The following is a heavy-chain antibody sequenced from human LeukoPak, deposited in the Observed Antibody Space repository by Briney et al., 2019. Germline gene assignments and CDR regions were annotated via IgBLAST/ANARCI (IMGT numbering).Heavy chain of an antibody. J-gene: IGHJ3*02. CDR2: IYYSGST. CDR1: GGSISSSSYY. CDR3: ARLQGYGLYAFVI. V-gene: IGHV4-39*01. D-gene: IGHD4-17*01. Sequence: RTSETLSLTCTVSGGSISSSSYYWGWIRQPPGKGLEWIGSIYYSGSTYYNPSLKSRVTISVDTSKNQFSLKLSSVTAADTAVYYCARLQGYGLYAFVIWGQGTMVTVSS.